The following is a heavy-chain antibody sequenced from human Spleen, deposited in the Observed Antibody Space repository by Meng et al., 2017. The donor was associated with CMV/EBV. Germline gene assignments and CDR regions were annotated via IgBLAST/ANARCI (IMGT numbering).Heavy chain of an antibody. CDR2: IKQDGSEK. D-gene: IGHD4-11*01. CDR1: GFTFSSYW. CDR3: VRDTVTTWSQYYYGMDV. V-gene: IGHV3-7*01. Sequence: GGSVRLSCGASGFTFSSYWMSWVRQAPGKGLEWVANIKQDGSEKYYVDSVKGRFTISRDNAKNSLYLQMNSLRAEDTAVYYCVRDTVTTWSQYYYGMDVWGQGTTVTVSS. J-gene: IGHJ6*02.